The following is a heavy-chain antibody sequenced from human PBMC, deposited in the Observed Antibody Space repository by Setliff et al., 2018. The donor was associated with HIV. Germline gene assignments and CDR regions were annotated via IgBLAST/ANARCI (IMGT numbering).Heavy chain of an antibody. CDR2: IYYSGST. Sequence: SETLSLTCTVSGDSISSYYWTWIRQPPGKGLDWLGNIYYSGSTNFNPSLKGRVTISLDSSKHQFSLKLNSVTAADTAIYYCARGNPDYDILTGFWSHSFDYWGRGTLVTVSS. CDR1: GDSISSYY. CDR3: ARGNPDYDILTGFWSHSFDY. V-gene: IGHV4-59*01. J-gene: IGHJ4*02. D-gene: IGHD3-9*01.